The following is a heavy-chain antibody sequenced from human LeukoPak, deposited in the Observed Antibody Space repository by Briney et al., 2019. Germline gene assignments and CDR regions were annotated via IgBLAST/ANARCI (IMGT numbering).Heavy chain of an antibody. CDR2: IYYSGST. Sequence: SETLSLTCTVSGYSISSGYYWSWIRQPPGKGLEWIGYIYYSGSTNYNPSLKSRVTISVKTSKNQFSLKLSSVTAADTAVYYCARVTGYVIEDYFDYWGQGTLVTVSS. CDR3: ARVTGYVIEDYFDY. J-gene: IGHJ4*02. V-gene: IGHV4-61*01. CDR1: GYSISSGYY. D-gene: IGHD3-22*01.